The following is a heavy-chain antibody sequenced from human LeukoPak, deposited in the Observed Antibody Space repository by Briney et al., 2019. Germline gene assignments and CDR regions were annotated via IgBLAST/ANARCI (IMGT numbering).Heavy chain of an antibody. V-gene: IGHV3-74*01. Sequence: SXXLXXXXXXXTXXKYWMHWVRHXPGXGLVWVSHINEDGRTTTYADSVKGRFTIFRDNAKNTLYLEMNSLSAEDTALYFCIRDLRGRDDYWGQGTLVTVSS. CDR1: XXTXXKYW. CDR2: INEDGRTT. CDR3: IRDLRGRDDY. D-gene: IGHD5-24*01. J-gene: IGHJ4*02.